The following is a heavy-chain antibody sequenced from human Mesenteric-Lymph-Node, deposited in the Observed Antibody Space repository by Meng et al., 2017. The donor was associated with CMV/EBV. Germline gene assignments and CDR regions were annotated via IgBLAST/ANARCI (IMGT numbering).Heavy chain of an antibody. J-gene: IGHJ4*02. Sequence: GESLKISCAASGFTFSSRGMHWVRQAPGKGLEWVAFIQFDGSDINYGDSVKGRFTISRDNSKNTLYLQMNSLRTEDTALYYCVKEISGIRDYWGQGTLVTVS. CDR2: IQFDGSDI. D-gene: IGHD3-3*02. CDR3: VKEISGIRDY. V-gene: IGHV3-30*02. CDR1: GFTFSSRG.